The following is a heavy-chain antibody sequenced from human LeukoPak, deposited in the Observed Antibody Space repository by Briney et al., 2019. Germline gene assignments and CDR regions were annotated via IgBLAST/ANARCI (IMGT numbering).Heavy chain of an antibody. CDR2: LSGSGGAT. D-gene: IGHD3-3*01. V-gene: IGHV3-23*01. CDR3: ARIGVGNMRGALDI. CDR1: GFTFSSYA. J-gene: IGHJ3*02. Sequence: GGSLRPSCAASGFTFSSYAMTWVRQAPGKGLEWVSALSGSGGATFYADSVKGRFTISRDNSKNSLSMQMNSLGVEDTAVFYCARIGVGNMRGALDIWGQGTMVTVSS.